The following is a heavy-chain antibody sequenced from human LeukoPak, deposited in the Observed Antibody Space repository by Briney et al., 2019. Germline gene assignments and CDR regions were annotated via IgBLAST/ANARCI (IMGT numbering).Heavy chain of an antibody. J-gene: IGHJ6*03. Sequence: ASVKVSCKASADSFNNYPIHWVRQAPGQGPEWMGWINPNSGGTNYAQKFQGRVTMTRDTSISTAYMELSSLRSDDTAVYYCARGVVAATFYYYMDVWGKGTTVTVSS. V-gene: IGHV1-2*02. D-gene: IGHD2-15*01. CDR1: ADSFNNYP. CDR2: INPNSGGT. CDR3: ARGVVAATFYYYMDV.